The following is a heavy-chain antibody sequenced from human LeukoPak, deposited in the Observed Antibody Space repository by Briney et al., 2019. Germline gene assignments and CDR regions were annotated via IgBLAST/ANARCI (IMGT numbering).Heavy chain of an antibody. CDR3: AKVMGSGQWLVEREDFDI. V-gene: IGHV1-2*02. CDR1: GYTFTGYY. CDR2: INPNSGGT. Sequence: ASVKVSCKASGYTFTGYYIHWVQQAPGQGLEWMGWINPNSGGTNYAQKFQGRVTMTRDTSISTAYMELSRLRSDDTAVYYCAKVMGSGQWLVEREDFDIWGQGTMVTVSS. J-gene: IGHJ3*02. D-gene: IGHD6-19*01.